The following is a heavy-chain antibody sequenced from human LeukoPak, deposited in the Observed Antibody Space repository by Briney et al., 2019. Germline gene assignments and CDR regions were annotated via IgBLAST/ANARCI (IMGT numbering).Heavy chain of an antibody. Sequence: GGSLRLSCAASGFTVSSNYVNWVRQAPGKGLEWVSILYSGGSTYYADSVKGRFTISRDNSKNTLYLQMNSLRAEDTALYYCARAGGGGSTYWYFDLWGRGTLVTVSS. V-gene: IGHV3-53*01. CDR1: GFTVSSNY. CDR2: LYSGGST. J-gene: IGHJ2*01. CDR3: ARAGGGGSTYWYFDL. D-gene: IGHD3-16*01.